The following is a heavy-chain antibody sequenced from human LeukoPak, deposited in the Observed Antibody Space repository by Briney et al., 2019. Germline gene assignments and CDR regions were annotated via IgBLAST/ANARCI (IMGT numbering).Heavy chain of an antibody. Sequence: GASVKVSCKASGYTFTGYYMHWVRLAPGQGLEWMGWINPNSGGTNYAQKFQGRVTMTRDTSISTAYMELSRLRSDDTAVYYCARVASDEYYDILTGYYSPHFDYWGQGTLVTVSS. CDR1: GYTFTGYY. J-gene: IGHJ4*02. CDR3: ARVASDEYYDILTGYYSPHFDY. V-gene: IGHV1-2*02. CDR2: INPNSGGT. D-gene: IGHD3-9*01.